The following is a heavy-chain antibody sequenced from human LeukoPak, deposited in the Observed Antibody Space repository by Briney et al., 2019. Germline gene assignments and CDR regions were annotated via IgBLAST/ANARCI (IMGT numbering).Heavy chain of an antibody. CDR3: ARVRGPALVNMSFDY. Sequence: GGSLRLSCATSGFTFTSHSMNWVRQAPGKGLEWVSFITSSSTTIYYADSVKGRFTISRDNAKNSLYLQMNSLRDEDTAVYYCARVRGPALVNMSFDYWSQGTLVTVSS. V-gene: IGHV3-48*02. CDR2: ITSSSTTI. CDR1: GFTFTSHS. J-gene: IGHJ4*02. D-gene: IGHD4-23*01.